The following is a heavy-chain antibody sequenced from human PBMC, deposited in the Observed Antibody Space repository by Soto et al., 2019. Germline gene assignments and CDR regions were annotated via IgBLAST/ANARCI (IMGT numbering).Heavy chain of an antibody. Sequence: GGSLRLSCAASGFTFSSYWMNWVRQAPGKGLEWVSYISSSSSTIYYADSVKGRFTISRDNAKNSLYLQMNSLRDEDTAVYYCASAYKYCSGGSCYSGNDAFDIWGQGTMVTVSS. D-gene: IGHD2-15*01. J-gene: IGHJ3*02. CDR1: GFTFSSYW. V-gene: IGHV3-48*02. CDR3: ASAYKYCSGGSCYSGNDAFDI. CDR2: ISSSSSTI.